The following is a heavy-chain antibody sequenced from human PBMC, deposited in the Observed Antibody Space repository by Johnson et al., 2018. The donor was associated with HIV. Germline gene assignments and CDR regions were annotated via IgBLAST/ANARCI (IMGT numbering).Heavy chain of an antibody. CDR3: ATGSPTVTANAFDI. V-gene: IGHV3-66*01. Sequence: EVQLVESGGGLVQPGGSLRLSCAASGFTVSSNYMSWVRQAPGKGLEWVSVIYSGGSRYYADSVKGRFTISRDNSKNTLYLQMNSLRAEDTAVYYCATGSPTVTANAFDIWGQGTMVTVSS. CDR2: IYSGGSR. J-gene: IGHJ3*02. CDR1: GFTVSSNY. D-gene: IGHD4-17*01.